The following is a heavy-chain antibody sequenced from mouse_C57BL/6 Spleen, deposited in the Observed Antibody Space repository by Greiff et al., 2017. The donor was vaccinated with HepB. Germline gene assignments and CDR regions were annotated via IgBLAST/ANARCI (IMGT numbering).Heavy chain of an antibody. Sequence: EVKLVESGEGLVKPGGSLKLSCAASGFTFSSYAMSWVRQTPEKRLEWVAYISSGGDYIYYADNVKGRFTISRDNARNTLYLQMSSLKSEDTAMYDCARDDGYDYEVVWFAYWGQGTLVTVSA. CDR3: ARDDGYDYEVVWFAY. J-gene: IGHJ3*01. D-gene: IGHD2-4*01. CDR2: ISSGGDYI. CDR1: GFTFSSYA. V-gene: IGHV5S21*01.